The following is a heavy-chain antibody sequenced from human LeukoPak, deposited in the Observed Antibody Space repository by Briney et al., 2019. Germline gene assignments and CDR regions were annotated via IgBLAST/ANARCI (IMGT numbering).Heavy chain of an antibody. CDR2: IYHSGST. CDR3: ARLVPYYDFWSTWFDP. Sequence: PSQTLSLTCTVSGGSISSGGYYWSWIRQPPGKGLEWIGYIYHSGSTYYNPSLKSRVTISVDRSKNQFSLKLSSVTAADTAVYYCARLVPYYDFWSTWFDPWGQGTLVTVSS. D-gene: IGHD3-3*01. CDR1: GGSISSGGYY. J-gene: IGHJ5*02. V-gene: IGHV4-30-2*01.